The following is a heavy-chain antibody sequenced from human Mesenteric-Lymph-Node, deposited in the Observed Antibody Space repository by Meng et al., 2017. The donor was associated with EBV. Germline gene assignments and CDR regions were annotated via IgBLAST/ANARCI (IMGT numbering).Heavy chain of an antibody. CDR3: ARDLWGADY. D-gene: IGHD7-27*01. V-gene: IGHV4-39*07. Sequence: QLHLMRSGPALGKPAQTLSVTFTVSGDSTSSSSYYWGWIRQPPGKGLECIGNIYYSGSTYYNPSLKSRVTISLDTSKNQFSLKLSSVTAADTAVYYCARDLWGADYWGQGTLVTVSS. CDR1: GDSTSSSSYY. CDR2: IYYSGST. J-gene: IGHJ4*02.